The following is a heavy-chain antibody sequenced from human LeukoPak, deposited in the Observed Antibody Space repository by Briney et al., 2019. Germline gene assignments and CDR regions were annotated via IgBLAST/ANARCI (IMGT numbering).Heavy chain of an antibody. CDR2: IYHSGST. J-gene: IGHJ4*02. CDR1: GGSISSSSYY. CDR3: ASLTVYSYGPYYFDY. V-gene: IGHV4-39*07. Sequence: SETLTLTCTVSGGSISSSSYYWGWIRQPPGKGLEWIGSIYHSGSTYYNPSLKSRVTISVDTSKNQFSLKLSSVTAADTAVYYCASLTVYSYGPYYFDYWGQGTLVTVSS. D-gene: IGHD5-18*01.